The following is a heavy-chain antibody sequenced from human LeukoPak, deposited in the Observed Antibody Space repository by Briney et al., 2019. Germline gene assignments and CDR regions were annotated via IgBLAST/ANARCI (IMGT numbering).Heavy chain of an antibody. CDR2: IIPIFGTA. J-gene: IGHJ4*02. CDR3: ATGDYYDSSGYYPNFTFDY. V-gene: IGHV1-69*05. Sequence: SVKVSCKASGGTFSSYAIGWVRQAPGQGLEWMGRIIPIFGTANYAQKFQGRVTITTDESTSTAYMELSSLRSEDTAVYYCATGDYYDSSGYYPNFTFDYWGQGTLVTVSS. CDR1: GGTFSSYA. D-gene: IGHD3-22*01.